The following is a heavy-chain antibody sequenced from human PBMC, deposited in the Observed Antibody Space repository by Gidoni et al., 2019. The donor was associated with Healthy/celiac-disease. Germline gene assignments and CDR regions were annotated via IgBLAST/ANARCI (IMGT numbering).Heavy chain of an antibody. CDR3: ARRGYSYGEQRAGWFDY. D-gene: IGHD5-18*01. CDR2: IYHRGST. J-gene: IGHJ4*02. Sequence: QVQLQESGPGLVKPSGTLSLTCAVPGGSISSSHWWSWVRQPPGKGLEWIGEIYHRGSTNYNPSIKSRVTISVDKSKNQFSLKLSSVTAADTAVYYCARRGYSYGEQRAGWFDYWGQGTLVTVSS. CDR1: GGSISSSHW. V-gene: IGHV4-4*02.